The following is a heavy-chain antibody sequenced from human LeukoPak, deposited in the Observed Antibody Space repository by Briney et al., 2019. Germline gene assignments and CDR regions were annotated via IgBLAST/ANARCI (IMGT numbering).Heavy chain of an antibody. J-gene: IGHJ6*03. CDR3: AKELHDFTAYYMDV. CDR1: GFTFRNYV. Sequence: GGSLRLSCAASGFTFRNYVMTWVRQAPGKRLEWVSGISGSGGSIYYADSVKGRFTISRDNSKNTLYLQMNSLRAEDTAIYYCAKELHDFTAYYMDVWGKGTTVTVSS. CDR2: ISGSGGSI. V-gene: IGHV3-23*01. D-gene: IGHD3-3*01.